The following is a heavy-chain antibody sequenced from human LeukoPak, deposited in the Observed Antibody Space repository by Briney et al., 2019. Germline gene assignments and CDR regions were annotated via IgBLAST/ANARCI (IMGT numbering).Heavy chain of an antibody. J-gene: IGHJ4*02. CDR3: ARSPTYYDFWSGYYHFDY. CDR2: IYPGDSDT. D-gene: IGHD3-3*01. CDR1: GYSFTNYW. Sequence: AGESLKISCKGSGYSFTNYWIGWVRQMPGRGLEWMGIIYPGDSDTRYSPSFQGQVTISADKSISTAYLQWSSLKASDTAMYYCARSPTYYDFWSGYYHFDYWGQGTLVTVSS. V-gene: IGHV5-51*01.